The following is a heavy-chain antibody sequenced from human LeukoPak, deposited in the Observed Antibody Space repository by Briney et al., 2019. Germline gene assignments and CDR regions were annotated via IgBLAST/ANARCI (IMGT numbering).Heavy chain of an antibody. CDR1: GGTFSSYA. Sequence: GASVKVSCKASGGTFSSYAISWVRQAPGQGLEWMGGIIPIFGTANYAQKFQGRVTITADKSTSTAYMELSSLRSEDTAVYYCARVDGYNPVPFDYWAREPWSPSPQ. CDR2: IIPIFGTA. V-gene: IGHV1-69*06. J-gene: IGHJ4*02. D-gene: IGHD5-24*01. CDR3: ARVDGYNPVPFDY.